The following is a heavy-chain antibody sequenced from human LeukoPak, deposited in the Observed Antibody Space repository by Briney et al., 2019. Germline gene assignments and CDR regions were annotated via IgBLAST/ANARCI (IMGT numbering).Heavy chain of an antibody. CDR3: ARNSTGERPRYAFDI. V-gene: IGHV4-39*01. CDR1: GGSISSTSDY. D-gene: IGHD1-14*01. Sequence: SETLSLTCTVSGGSISSTSDYWGWIRQTPGKGLEWIGSIYYSRYTYYNPSLKSRVTISVDTSKNQFSLKLSSVTAADTAVYYCARNSTGERPRYAFDIWGQGTMVTVSS. J-gene: IGHJ3*02. CDR2: IYYSRYT.